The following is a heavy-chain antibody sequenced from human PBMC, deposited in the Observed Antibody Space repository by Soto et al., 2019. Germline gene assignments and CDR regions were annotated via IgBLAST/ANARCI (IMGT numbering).Heavy chain of an antibody. Sequence: PGGSLRLSCAVSGFNFNNYGINWVRHAPGKGLEWVSSVSKSDYTYYSDSVKGRFTISRDNAKNSVSLQMNTLRAEDTAVYYCAREDSIIIPAVSDFWGQGTLVTV. CDR1: GFNFNNYG. D-gene: IGHD2-2*01. V-gene: IGHV3-21*01. CDR3: AREDSIIIPAVSDF. CDR2: VSKSDYT. J-gene: IGHJ4*02.